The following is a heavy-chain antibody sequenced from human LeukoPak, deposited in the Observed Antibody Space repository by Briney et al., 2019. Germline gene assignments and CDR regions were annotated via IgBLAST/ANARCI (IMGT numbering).Heavy chain of an antibody. CDR2: ISGSGGYT. J-gene: IGHJ4*02. Sequence: GGSLRLSCAASGFTFSIYAMSWVRQAPGKGLEWVSAISGSGGYTYSADSVKGRFTISRDNSKNTLYLQMKSLRAEDTAVYYCAKRPPYSNSWFPFDYWGQGTLVTVSS. V-gene: IGHV3-23*01. D-gene: IGHD6-13*01. CDR3: AKRPPYSNSWFPFDY. CDR1: GFTFSIYA.